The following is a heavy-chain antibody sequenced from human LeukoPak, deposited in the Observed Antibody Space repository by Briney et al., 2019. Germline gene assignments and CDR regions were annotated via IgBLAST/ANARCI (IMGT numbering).Heavy chain of an antibody. CDR3: ARDRYGSAPYYYGMDV. CDR2: ISAYNGNT. CDR1: GYTFTSYG. J-gene: IGHJ6*02. Sequence: ASVKVSCKASGYTFTSYGISWVGQAPGQGREWMGWISAYNGNTNYAQKLQGRVTMTTDTSTSTAYMELRSLRSDDTAVYYCARDRYGSAPYYYGMDVWGQGTTVTVSS. D-gene: IGHD3-10*01. V-gene: IGHV1-18*01.